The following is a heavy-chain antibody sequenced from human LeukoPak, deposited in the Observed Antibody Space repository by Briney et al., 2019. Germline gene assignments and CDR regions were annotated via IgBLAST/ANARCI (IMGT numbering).Heavy chain of an antibody. V-gene: IGHV4-4*07. D-gene: IGHD3-3*01. J-gene: IGHJ6*03. CDR2: IYTSGST. Sequence: SETLSLTCTVSGGSISSYYWSWIRQPAGKGLEWIGRIYTSGSTNYNPSLKSRVTMSVDTSKNQFSLKLSSVTAADTAVYYCARDHPYYDAEGYYYYYYMDVWGKGTTVTVPS. CDR1: GGSISSYY. CDR3: ARDHPYYDAEGYYYYYYMDV.